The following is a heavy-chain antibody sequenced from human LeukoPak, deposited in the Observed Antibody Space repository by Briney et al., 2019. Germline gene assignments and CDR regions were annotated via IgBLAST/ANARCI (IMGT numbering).Heavy chain of an antibody. CDR3: ARGVYSSSSYYYYYYGMDV. J-gene: IGHJ6*02. Sequence: ASVKVSCKASGYTFTSYDINWVRQDTGQGLEWMGWMNPNSGNTGYAQKFQGRVTMTRNTSISTAYMELSSLRSEDTAVYYCARGVYSSSSYYYYYYGMDVWGQGTTVTVSS. V-gene: IGHV1-8*01. CDR1: GYTFTSYD. D-gene: IGHD6-6*01. CDR2: MNPNSGNT.